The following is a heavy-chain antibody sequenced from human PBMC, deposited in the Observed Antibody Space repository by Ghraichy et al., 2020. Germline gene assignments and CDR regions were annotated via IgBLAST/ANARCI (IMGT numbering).Heavy chain of an antibody. J-gene: IGHJ3*02. CDR1: GFTVSSNY. CDR2: IYSGGSA. CDR3: ARSRGYSSSWRLFDI. Sequence: LSLTCAASGFTVSSNYMSWVRQAPGKGLEWVSVIYSGGSAYYADSVKGRFTISRDNSKNTLYLQMNSLRAEDTAVYYCARSRGYSSSWRLFDIWGQGTMVTVSS. D-gene: IGHD6-13*01. V-gene: IGHV3-66*01.